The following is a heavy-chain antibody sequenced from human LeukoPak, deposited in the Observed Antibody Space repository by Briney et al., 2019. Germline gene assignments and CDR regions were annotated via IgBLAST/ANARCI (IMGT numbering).Heavy chain of an antibody. CDR2: ISGSGGST. J-gene: IGHJ3*02. D-gene: IGHD6-13*01. V-gene: IGHV3-23*01. CDR3: AKVEGGASSSWYVLFSRGQNAFDI. Sequence: GGSLRLSCAASGFTFSSYAMSWVRQAPGKGLEWVSAISGSGGSTYYADSVKGRFTISRDNSKNTLYLQMNSLRAEDTAVYYCAKVEGGASSSWYVLFSRGQNAFDIWGQGTMVTVSS. CDR1: GFTFSSYA.